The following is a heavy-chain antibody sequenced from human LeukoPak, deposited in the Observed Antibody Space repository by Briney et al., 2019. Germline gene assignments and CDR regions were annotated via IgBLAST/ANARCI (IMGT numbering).Heavy chain of an antibody. J-gene: IGHJ5*02. CDR2: IWYDGSNK. D-gene: IGHD3-9*01. CDR1: GFTFSSYE. CDR3: ARGGYDILTGLANWFDP. V-gene: IGHV3-33*08. Sequence: PGGSLRLSCVASGFTFSSYEMNWVRQAPGKGLEWVAVIWYDGSNKYYADSVKGRFTISRDNSKSTLYLQMNSLRAEDTAVYYCARGGYDILTGLANWFDPWGQGTLVTVSS.